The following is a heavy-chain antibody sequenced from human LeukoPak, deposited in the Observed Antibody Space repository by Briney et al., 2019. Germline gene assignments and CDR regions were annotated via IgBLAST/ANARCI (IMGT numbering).Heavy chain of an antibody. J-gene: IGHJ6*03. D-gene: IGHD2-2*01. V-gene: IGHV3-74*01. CDR1: GFTFSSYW. CDR2: INSDGSST. Sequence: GGSLRLSGAASGFTFSSYWMHWVRQAPGKGLVWVSRINSDGSSTSYADSVKGRFTISRDNAKNTLYLQMNSLRAEDTAVYYCARDHCSSTSCYGRGGYYYYYYMDVWGKGTTVTVSS. CDR3: ARDHCSSTSCYGRGGYYYYYYMDV.